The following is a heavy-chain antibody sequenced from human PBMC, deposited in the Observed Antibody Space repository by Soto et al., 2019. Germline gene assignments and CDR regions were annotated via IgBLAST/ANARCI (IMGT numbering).Heavy chain of an antibody. CDR3: AKARDYYDSSASMDV. V-gene: IGHV3-30*18. CDR2: ISYDGSNK. J-gene: IGHJ6*02. CDR1: GFTFSSYG. D-gene: IGHD3-22*01. Sequence: PGGSLRLSCAASGFTFSSYGMHWVRQAPGKGLEWVAVISYDGSNKYYADSVKGRFTISRDNSKNTLYLQMNSLRAEDTAVYYCAKARDYYDSSASMDVWGQGTTVTVSS.